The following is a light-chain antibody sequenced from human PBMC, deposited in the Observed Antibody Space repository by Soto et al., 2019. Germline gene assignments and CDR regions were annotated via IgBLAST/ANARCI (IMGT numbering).Light chain of an antibody. CDR3: QQFGSSPEYT. CDR2: GAS. Sequence: EIVLTQSPGTLSLSPGERATLSCRASQSVSSSQLAWYQQKPGQAPRLLIYGASTTATGIPDRFSGGGSGRDFTLTISRLEPEDFAVYYCQQFGSSPEYTFGQGTKLEVK. J-gene: IGKJ2*01. V-gene: IGKV3-20*01. CDR1: QSVSSSQ.